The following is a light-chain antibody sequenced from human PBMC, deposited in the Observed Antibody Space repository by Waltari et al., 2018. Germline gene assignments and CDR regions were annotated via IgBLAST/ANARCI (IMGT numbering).Light chain of an antibody. Sequence: YQHHPAKAPKVLSEDVTKRPSGVSKRFSGSKSGSTASLTISGLQAEDEADYYCSSYTSSNTWVFGGGTKLTVL. CDR3: SSYTSSNTWV. CDR2: DVT. V-gene: IGLV2-14*03. J-gene: IGLJ3*02.